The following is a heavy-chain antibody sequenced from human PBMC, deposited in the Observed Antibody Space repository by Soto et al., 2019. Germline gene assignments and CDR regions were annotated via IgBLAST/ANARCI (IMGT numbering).Heavy chain of an antibody. Sequence: QVQLVQSGAEVKKPGASVKVSCKASGYTFTNFGISWVRQAPGQGLEWMGWISAYNGKTNYAQNFQGSATMTTDTSTSTASMELRSLIADDTAVYYCAGGGTPSDYWGQGTLVTVSS. CDR3: AGGGTPSDY. CDR1: GYTFTNFG. J-gene: IGHJ4*02. V-gene: IGHV1-18*01. D-gene: IGHD3-16*01. CDR2: ISAYNGKT.